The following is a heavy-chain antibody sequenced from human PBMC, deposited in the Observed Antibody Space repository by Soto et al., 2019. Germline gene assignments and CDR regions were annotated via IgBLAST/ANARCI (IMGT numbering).Heavy chain of an antibody. J-gene: IGHJ3*01. CDR3: ARGDRGGFDL. CDR2: IHSDGTST. V-gene: IGHV3-74*01. Sequence: EVQLVESGGGLVQPGESLRLSCAASGFTFDYYWMHWVRQAPGKGLVWVSRIHSDGTSTTYADSVKGRFTISRDNAKNTLSLQMNSLRAEDTAVYDGARGDRGGFDLWGQGTVVTVSS. CDR1: GFTFDYYW. D-gene: IGHD3-16*01.